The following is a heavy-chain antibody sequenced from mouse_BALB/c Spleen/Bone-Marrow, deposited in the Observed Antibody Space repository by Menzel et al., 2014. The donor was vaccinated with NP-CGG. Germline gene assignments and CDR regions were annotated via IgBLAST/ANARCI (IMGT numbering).Heavy chain of an antibody. Sequence: VQLQQSGAELVKPGASVKLSCTASGFNIKDTYMHWVKQRPEQGLEWIGRIDPANGNTKYDPKFQGKATITADTSSNTAYLQLSSLASEDSGVYYCARWGKRGRGYFDVWGAGTTVTVSS. CDR1: GFNIKDTY. CDR3: ARWGKRGRGYFDV. J-gene: IGHJ1*01. CDR2: IDPANGNT. V-gene: IGHV14-3*02. D-gene: IGHD4-1*01.